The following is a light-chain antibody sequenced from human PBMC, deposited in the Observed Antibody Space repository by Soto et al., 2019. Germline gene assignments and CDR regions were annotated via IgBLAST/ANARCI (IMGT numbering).Light chain of an antibody. CDR3: HQRQRWPRT. Sequence: EIVLTQSPATLSSFPGDRVTLSCRAGQYINTRLAWYQHRPGQAPRLLIYQTSIRTAGIPARFSASGSGTDFALTISDVQPEDFALYYCHQRQRWPRTFGQGTKVDI. CDR1: QYINTR. CDR2: QTS. V-gene: IGKV3-11*01. J-gene: IGKJ1*01.